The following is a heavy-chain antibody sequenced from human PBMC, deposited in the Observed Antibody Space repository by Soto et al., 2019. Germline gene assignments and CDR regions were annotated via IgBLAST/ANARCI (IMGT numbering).Heavy chain of an antibody. Sequence: ASVKVSSKASGYTFTSYGLSWVRQAPGQGLEWMGWISAYNGNTNYAQKLQGRVTMTTDTSTITAYMELRSLRSDDTAVYYRARSVPAAPHYYYYYGMDVWGQGTTVTVSS. CDR2: ISAYNGNT. CDR3: ARSVPAAPHYYYYYGMDV. J-gene: IGHJ6*02. V-gene: IGHV1-18*04. D-gene: IGHD2-2*01. CDR1: GYTFTSYG.